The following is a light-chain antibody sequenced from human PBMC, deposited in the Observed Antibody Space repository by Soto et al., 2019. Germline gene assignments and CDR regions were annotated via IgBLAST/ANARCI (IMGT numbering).Light chain of an antibody. V-gene: IGKV1-16*02. CDR2: GAS. CDR1: QGISNF. CDR3: QQYHSFPVT. Sequence: DIQMTQSPSSVSASVGDTVTITCRASQGISNFLAWFQQKPGKAPKSLIYGASSLQSGVPSNFSGSASDTDFTLTISSLQAEDSATYFCQQYHSFPVTFGGGTNVVIK. J-gene: IGKJ4*01.